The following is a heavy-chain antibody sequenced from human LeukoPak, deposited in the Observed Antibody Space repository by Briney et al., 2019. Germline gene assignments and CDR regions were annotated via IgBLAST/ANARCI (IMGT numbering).Heavy chain of an antibody. CDR2: ISSSSSYI. J-gene: IGHJ2*01. D-gene: IGHD4-17*01. CDR3: ARDDYGDPWYFDL. V-gene: IGHV3-21*01. CDR1: GFTFSSYS. Sequence: GGSLRLSCAASGFTFSSYSMNWVRQAPGKGLEWVSSISSSSSYIYYADSVKGRFTFSRDNAKNSLYLQMNSLRAEDTAVYYCARDDYGDPWYFDLWGRGTLVTVSS.